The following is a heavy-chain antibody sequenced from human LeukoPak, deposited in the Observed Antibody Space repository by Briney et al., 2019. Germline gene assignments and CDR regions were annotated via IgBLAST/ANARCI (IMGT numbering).Heavy chain of an antibody. CDR3: ARQGYSSGWYGDY. V-gene: IGHV4-39*01. Sequence: PSETLSLTCTVSGGSISSSSYYWGWIRQPPGKGLEWIGSIYYSGSTYYNPSLKSRVTISVDTSKNQFSLKLSSVTAADTAVYYCARQGYSSGWYGDYWGQGTLVTVSP. CDR1: GGSISSSSYY. CDR2: IYYSGST. D-gene: IGHD6-19*01. J-gene: IGHJ4*02.